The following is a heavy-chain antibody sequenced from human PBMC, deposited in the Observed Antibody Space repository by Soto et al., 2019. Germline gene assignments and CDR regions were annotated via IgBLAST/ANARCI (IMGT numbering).Heavy chain of an antibody. CDR1: GFSLSNARMG. J-gene: IGHJ6*02. Sequence: QVTLKESGPVLVKPTETLTLTCTVSGFSLSNARMGVSWIRQPPGKALEWLAHIFSNDEQSYSTSLKSRLTISKDTSKSQVVLTMTNMDPVDTATYYCAWIRSSIYYYGMDVWGQGTTVTVSS. V-gene: IGHV2-26*01. CDR3: AWIRSSIYYYGMDV. CDR2: IFSNDEQ.